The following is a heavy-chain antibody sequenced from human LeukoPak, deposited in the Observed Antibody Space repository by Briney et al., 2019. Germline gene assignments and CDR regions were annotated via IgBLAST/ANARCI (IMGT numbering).Heavy chain of an antibody. V-gene: IGHV3-74*01. D-gene: IGHD2-21*02. J-gene: IGHJ4*02. CDR1: GFTFSSYW. Sequence: GGSLGLSCAASGFTFSSYWMHWVRQAPGKGLVWVSRINSDGSSTSYADSVKGRFTISRDNAKNTLYLQMNSLRAVDTAVYYCARDRACGGDCYLGYWGQGTLVTVSS. CDR3: ARDRACGGDCYLGY. CDR2: INSDGSST.